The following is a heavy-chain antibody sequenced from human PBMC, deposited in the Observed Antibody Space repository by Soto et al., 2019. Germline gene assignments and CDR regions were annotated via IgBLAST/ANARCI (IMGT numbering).Heavy chain of an antibody. CDR3: ARDPRRYYDSSGYYAFDI. CDR1: GGSISSSNW. J-gene: IGHJ3*02. Sequence: QVQLQESGPGLVKPSGTLSLTCAVSGGSISSSNWWSWVRQPPGKGLEWIGEIYHSGSTNYNPSLKSRVTISVDKSKNQFSLKLSSVTAADTAVYYCARDPRRYYDSSGYYAFDIWGQGTMVTVSS. D-gene: IGHD3-22*01. V-gene: IGHV4-4*02. CDR2: IYHSGST.